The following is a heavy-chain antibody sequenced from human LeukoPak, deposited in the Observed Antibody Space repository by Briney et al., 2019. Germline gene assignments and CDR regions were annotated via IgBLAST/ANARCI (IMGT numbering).Heavy chain of an antibody. CDR2: MNPNSGNT. J-gene: IGHJ6*02. Sequence: ASVKVSCKASGYTFTSYGINWVRQATGQGLEWMGWMNPNSGNTGYAQKFQGRVTMARNTSISTAYMELSSLRSEDTAVYYCARVGYYDFWSGYYPHYYYYGMDVWGQGTTVTVSS. D-gene: IGHD3-3*01. CDR1: GYTFTSYG. CDR3: ARVGYYDFWSGYYPHYYYYGMDV. V-gene: IGHV1-8*02.